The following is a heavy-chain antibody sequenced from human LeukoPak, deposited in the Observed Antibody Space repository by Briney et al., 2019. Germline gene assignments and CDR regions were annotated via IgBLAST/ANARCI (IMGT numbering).Heavy chain of an antibody. CDR2: ISYSGDTI. CDR3: ARALGYNYDY. J-gene: IGHJ4*02. V-gene: IGHV3-48*04. D-gene: IGHD5-18*01. CDR1: GFTFNTFN. Sequence: GGSLRLSCAASGFTFNTFNMSWVRQAPGKGLEWLSYISYSGDTIYYADSVKGRFTISRDNAKNSLYLQRDSLRAEDTAVYYCARALGYNYDYWGQGTLVTVSS.